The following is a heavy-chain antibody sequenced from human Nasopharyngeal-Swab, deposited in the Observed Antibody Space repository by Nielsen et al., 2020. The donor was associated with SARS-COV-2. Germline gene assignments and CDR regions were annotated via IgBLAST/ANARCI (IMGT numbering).Heavy chain of an antibody. V-gene: IGHV5-51*01. J-gene: IGHJ6*02. Sequence: GGSLRLSCQGSGYTFTDYWIAWVRQMPGKGLEWMGIIYPGDSDTRYSPSFQGQVTMSADKSYSTAFLQWRSLKASDTATYYCARVRGYSGYDYFYNYGMDVWGQGTTVTVSS. CDR3: ARVRGYSGYDYFYNYGMDV. CDR2: IYPGDSDT. D-gene: IGHD5-12*01. CDR1: GYTFTDYW.